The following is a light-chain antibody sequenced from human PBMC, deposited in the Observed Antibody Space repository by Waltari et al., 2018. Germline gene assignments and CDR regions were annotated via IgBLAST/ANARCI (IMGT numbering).Light chain of an antibody. CDR2: GVT. V-gene: IGLV2-8*01. CDR3: TSYGGVNVLGVL. CDR1: NSDVGTYNY. J-gene: IGLJ2*01. Sequence: QSALTQPPSASGSPGQSVTISCAGTNSDVGTYNYVSWYQHHPGKAPKLLIYGVTGGLPGVPGRFSGSKSGTTASLTVSGLQADDEADYYCTSYGGVNVLGVLFGGGTKLTVL.